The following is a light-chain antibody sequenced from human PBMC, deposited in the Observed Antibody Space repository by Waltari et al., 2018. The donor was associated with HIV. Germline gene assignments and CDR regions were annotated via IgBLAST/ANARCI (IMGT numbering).Light chain of an antibody. CDR1: SSNIGNNN. J-gene: IGLJ2*01. Sequence: QSVLPQPPSASGTPGQRGTISCSGGSSNIGNNNVYWYQQFPGTAPKLLIKRNNQRPSGVPDRFSGSKSGTSASLVISGLRSEDEADYYCAAWDDSLSGVFGGGTKVTVL. CDR2: RNN. CDR3: AAWDDSLSGV. V-gene: IGLV1-47*01.